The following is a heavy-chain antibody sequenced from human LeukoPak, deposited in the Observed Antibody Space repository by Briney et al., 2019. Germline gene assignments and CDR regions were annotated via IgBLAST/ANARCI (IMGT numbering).Heavy chain of an antibody. CDR1: GFTFSTYA. V-gene: IGHV3-23*01. D-gene: IGHD2-15*01. CDR3: AKSIGGVVVVAADY. CDR2: ISGSGGST. J-gene: IGHJ4*02. Sequence: GGSLRLSCAASGFTFSTYAMTWVRQAPGKGLEWVSVISGSGGSTYYADSVRGRFTLSRDNSKNTIYLQMNSLRAEDTAVYYCAKSIGGVVVVAADYWGQGTLVTVSS.